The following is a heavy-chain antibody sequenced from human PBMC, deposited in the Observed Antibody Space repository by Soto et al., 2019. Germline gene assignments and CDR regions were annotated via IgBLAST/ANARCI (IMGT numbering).Heavy chain of an antibody. CDR2: ISSGGDST. Sequence: ASGSAFSSYTMNWVRQAPGKGLEWISSISSGGDSTHYADSVKGRFTVTRDSAKNSMFLQMHSLRVEDTAVYYCARDVSLLVILDSWGQGTLVTVSS. V-gene: IGHV3-21*06. CDR3: ARDVSLLVILDS. CDR1: GSAFSSYT. D-gene: IGHD2-15*01. J-gene: IGHJ5*02.